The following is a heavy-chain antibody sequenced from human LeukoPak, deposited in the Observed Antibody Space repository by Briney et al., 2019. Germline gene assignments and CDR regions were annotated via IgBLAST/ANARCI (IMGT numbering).Heavy chain of an antibody. J-gene: IGHJ3*02. D-gene: IGHD3-22*01. CDR2: IYPGDSDT. V-gene: IGHV5-51*01. CDR1: GCVFTTYW. Sequence: GGSLKISCKGSGCVFTTYWIGWVRQMPGKGLEWMGIIYPGDSDTRYSLSFQSQVTISADNSIRTAYRQWSSLKASDTAMYYCARQAYGSHFDAFDIWGQETMVTVSS. CDR3: ARQAYGSHFDAFDI.